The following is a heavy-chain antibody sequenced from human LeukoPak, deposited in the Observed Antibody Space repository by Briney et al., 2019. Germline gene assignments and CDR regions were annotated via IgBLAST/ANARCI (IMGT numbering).Heavy chain of an antibody. CDR3: ARVRGILTGKQAFDI. D-gene: IGHD3-9*01. V-gene: IGHV4-39*07. Sequence: SETLSLTCTVSGGSISSSSYYWGWIRQPPGKGLEWIGSIYYSGSTYYNPSLKSRVTISVDTSKNQFSLKLSSVTAADTAVYYCARVRGILTGKQAFDIWGQGTMVTVSS. J-gene: IGHJ3*02. CDR2: IYYSGST. CDR1: GGSISSSSYY.